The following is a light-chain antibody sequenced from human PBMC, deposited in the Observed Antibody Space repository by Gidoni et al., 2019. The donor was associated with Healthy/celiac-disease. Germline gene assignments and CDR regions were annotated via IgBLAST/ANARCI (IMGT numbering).Light chain of an antibody. V-gene: IGKV3-11*01. CDR1: LSVSSY. CDR2: DAS. CDR3: QQRSNRPLT. J-gene: IGKJ4*01. Sequence: EIALTQSPATLSLSPGERATLSCRASLSVSSYLAEYQQKPGQAPRLLIYDASNRATGIPARFSGRGCGTDFTLTISSLEPEDVAVYYCQQRSNRPLTFXGXTKVEIK.